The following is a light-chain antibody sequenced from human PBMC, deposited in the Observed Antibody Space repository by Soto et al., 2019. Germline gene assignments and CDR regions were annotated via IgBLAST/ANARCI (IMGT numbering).Light chain of an antibody. J-gene: IGLJ3*02. CDR2: RNN. CDR1: SSNIGSNY. CDR3: AAWDDSLSGWV. Sequence: VVTQPPSASGTPGQRVTISCSGSSSNIGSNYVYWYQQLPGTAPKLLIYRNNQRPSGVPDRFSGSKSGTSASLAISGLRSEDEADYYCAAWDDSLSGWVFGGGTKLTVL. V-gene: IGLV1-47*01.